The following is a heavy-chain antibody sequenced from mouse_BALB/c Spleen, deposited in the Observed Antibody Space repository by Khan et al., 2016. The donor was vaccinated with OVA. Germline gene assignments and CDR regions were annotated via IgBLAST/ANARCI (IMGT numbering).Heavy chain of an antibody. J-gene: IGHJ3*01. CDR3: ARKDYYDYDPFPY. V-gene: IGHV3-2*02. Sequence: VQLKQSGPGLVKPSQSLSLTCTVTGYSITSEYAWNWIRQFPGNKLERMGYINYSGNISFNPSLKSRTTITGDTSKKQFFLQLNSVTTEDTATYYCARKDYYDYDPFPYWGQETPVTVSA. CDR1: GYSITSEYA. CDR2: INYSGNI. D-gene: IGHD2-4*01.